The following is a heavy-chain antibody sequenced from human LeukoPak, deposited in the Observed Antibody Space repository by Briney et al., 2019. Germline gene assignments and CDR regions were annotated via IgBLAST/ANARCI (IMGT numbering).Heavy chain of an antibody. CDR1: GFTFSRYA. D-gene: IGHD2-2*01. CDR3: ARDTFQPGLIDS. J-gene: IGHJ4*02. Sequence: GGSLRLSCAASGFTFSRYAMNWVRQAPGKGLEWVSYINTDISDIHYADSVKGRFTISRDKARNTLYLQLSSLRAEDSGVYYCARDTFQPGLIDSWGQGTLVTVSS. V-gene: IGHV3-21*05. CDR2: INTDISDI.